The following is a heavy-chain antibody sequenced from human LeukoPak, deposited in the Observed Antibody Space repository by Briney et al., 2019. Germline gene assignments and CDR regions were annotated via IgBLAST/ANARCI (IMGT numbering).Heavy chain of an antibody. D-gene: IGHD3-3*01. CDR1: GFTFSNYW. CDR2: IKQDGSEK. J-gene: IGHJ4*02. Sequence: PGGSLRLSCAASGFTFSNYWMSWVRQAPGKGLEWVANIKQDGSEKYYVDSVKGRLTISRDNAKNSLYLQMNSLRAEDTAVYYCARDPTIFGVVIVPDYWGQGTLVTVSS. V-gene: IGHV3-7*01. CDR3: ARDPTIFGVVIVPDY.